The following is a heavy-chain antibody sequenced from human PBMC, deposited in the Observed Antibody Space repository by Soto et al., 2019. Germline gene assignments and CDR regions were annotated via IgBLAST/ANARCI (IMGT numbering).Heavy chain of an antibody. Sequence: ASVKVSCKASGYTFTGYYMHWVRQAPGQGLEWMGWINPNSGGTSYAQKFQGWVTMTRDTSISTAYMELSRLRSDDTAVYYCARGRRRDYSDYWGQGTLVTVSS. CDR2: INPNSGGT. J-gene: IGHJ4*02. CDR3: ARGRRRDYSDY. V-gene: IGHV1-2*04. CDR1: GYTFTGYY.